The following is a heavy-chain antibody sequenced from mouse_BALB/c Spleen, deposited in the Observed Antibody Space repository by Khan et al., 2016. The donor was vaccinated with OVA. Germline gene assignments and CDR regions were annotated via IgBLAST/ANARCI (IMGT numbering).Heavy chain of an antibody. CDR3: ARTLEG. J-gene: IGHJ2*01. CDR1: GYTFTSYT. CDR2: INPYSGYT. V-gene: IGHV1-4*01. Sequence: QVQLQQSGAELARPGDSVKISCKASGYTFTSYTMHWVKQRPGQGLEWIGYINPYSGYTKYNHKFKEKTTLTVDKSSSTAYMQLSSLTSEYSAVYYCARTLEGWGQGTTLTVSS.